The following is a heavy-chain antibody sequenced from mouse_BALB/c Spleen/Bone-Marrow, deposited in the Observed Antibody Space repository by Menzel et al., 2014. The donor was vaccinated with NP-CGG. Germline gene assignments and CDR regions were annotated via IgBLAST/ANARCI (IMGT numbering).Heavy chain of an antibody. CDR2: IHYSGNT. J-gene: IGHJ2*01. D-gene: IGHD1-1*01. V-gene: IGHV3-1*02. CDR1: GYSITSGYG. CDR3: VRETKVVADFDY. Sequence: EVMLEESGPDLVKPSRSLSLTCTVTGYSITSGYGWHWIRQFPGNKLEWMGYIHYSGNTDYNPSLESRISITRDTSKNQFFLQLNSVTTEDTATYYCVRETKVVADFDYWGQGTTLTVSS.